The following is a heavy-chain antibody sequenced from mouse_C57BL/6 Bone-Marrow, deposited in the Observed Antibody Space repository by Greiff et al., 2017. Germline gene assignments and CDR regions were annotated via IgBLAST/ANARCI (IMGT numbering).Heavy chain of an antibody. V-gene: IGHV5-9-1*02. J-gene: IGHJ4*01. D-gene: IGHD2-3*01. CDR3: TREINDGYLYYYAMDY. Sequence: EVQLVESGEGLVKPGGSLKLSCAASGFTFSSYAMSWVRQTPEKRLEWVAYISSGGDYIYYADTVEGRFTISRDNARNTLYLQMSSLKSEDTAMYYCTREINDGYLYYYAMDYWGQGTSVTVSS. CDR1: GFTFSSYA. CDR2: ISSGGDYI.